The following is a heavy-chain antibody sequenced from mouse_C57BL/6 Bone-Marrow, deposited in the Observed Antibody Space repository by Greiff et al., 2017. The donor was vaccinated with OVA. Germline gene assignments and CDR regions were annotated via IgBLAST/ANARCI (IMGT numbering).Heavy chain of an antibody. CDR1: GYTFTDYN. D-gene: IGHD2-4*01. V-gene: IGHV1-22*01. Sequence: EVKLVESGPELVKPGASVKMSCKASGYTFTDYNMHWVKQSHGKSLEWIGYINPNNGGTSYNQKFKGKATLTVNKSSSTAYMELRSLTSEDSAVYYCARDDYDEKGKDVDYWGQGTTLTVSS. CDR3: ARDDYDEKGKDVDY. J-gene: IGHJ2*01. CDR2: INPNNGGT.